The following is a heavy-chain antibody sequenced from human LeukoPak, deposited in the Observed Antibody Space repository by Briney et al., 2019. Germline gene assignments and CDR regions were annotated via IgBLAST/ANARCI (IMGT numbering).Heavy chain of an antibody. V-gene: IGHV1-46*01. CDR3: ARVWRGAVAGTAHFDY. D-gene: IGHD6-19*01. J-gene: IGHJ4*02. Sequence: ASVKVSCKASGYTFTNYYIHWVRQAPGQGLGWMGLINPGGDNTNYAQNFQGRVTMTRDTSTSTAYMELSSLRSEDTAVYYCARVWRGAVAGTAHFDYWGQGTLVTVSS. CDR1: GYTFTNYY. CDR2: INPGGDNT.